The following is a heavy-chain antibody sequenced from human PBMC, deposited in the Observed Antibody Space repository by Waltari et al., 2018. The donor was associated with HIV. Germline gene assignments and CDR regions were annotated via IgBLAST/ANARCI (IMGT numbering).Heavy chain of an antibody. Sequence: EVQVLESGGGLVQPGGSWRLPCAASGFTFGAYAMGWFRQAPGKGLEGVSAIGRSGATTFYADSVKGRFTISRDNSKNTLYLQMNSLRAEDTAVYYCARGHRETVTTLRFDPWGQGTLVTVSS. CDR3: ARGHRETVTTLRFDP. CDR2: IGRSGATT. CDR1: GFTFGAYA. J-gene: IGHJ5*02. V-gene: IGHV3-23*01. D-gene: IGHD4-17*01.